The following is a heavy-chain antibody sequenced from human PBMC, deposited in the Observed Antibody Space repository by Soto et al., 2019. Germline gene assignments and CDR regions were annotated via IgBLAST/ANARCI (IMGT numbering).Heavy chain of an antibody. Sequence: ASGKVSCKASGYTFTRYYMHWVRQAPGQGLEWMGIINPSGGSTSYAQKFQVRVTMTRDTATSTLYMELSSLRPKDTAEYYWPRETGRPTTSYYGM. J-gene: IGHJ6*01. CDR2: INPSGGST. CDR1: GYTFTRYY. D-gene: IGHD3-10*01. V-gene: IGHV1-46*01. CDR3: PRETGRPTTSYYGM.